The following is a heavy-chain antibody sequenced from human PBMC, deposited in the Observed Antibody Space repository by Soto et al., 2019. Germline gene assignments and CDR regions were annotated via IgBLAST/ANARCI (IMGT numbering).Heavy chain of an antibody. CDR2: ISYDGSNK. V-gene: IGHV3-30-3*01. D-gene: IGHD1-26*01. J-gene: IGHJ4*02. CDR3: ARDRVGAKVGYFDY. Sequence: QVQLVESGGGVVQPGRSLSLSCAASGFTFSSYAMHWVRQAPGKGLEGVAVISYDGSNKYYADSVKGRFTISRDNSKNTLYLQMNSLRAEDTAVYYCARDRVGAKVGYFDYWGQGTLVTVSS. CDR1: GFTFSSYA.